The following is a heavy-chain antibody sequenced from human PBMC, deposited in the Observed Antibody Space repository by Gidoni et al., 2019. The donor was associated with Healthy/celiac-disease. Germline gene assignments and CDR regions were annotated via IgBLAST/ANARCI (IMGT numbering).Heavy chain of an antibody. CDR2: ISSSSSTI. Sequence: EVQLVESGGGLVQPGGSLRLSCAASGFTFSSYSMNWVRQAPGKGLEWVSYISSSSSTIYYADSVKGRFTISRDNAKNSLYLQMNSLRAEDTAVYYCASIAYDYAWGSYRWGQGTLVTVSS. CDR3: ASIAYDYAWGSYR. J-gene: IGHJ4*02. V-gene: IGHV3-48*01. CDR1: GFTFSSYS. D-gene: IGHD3-16*02.